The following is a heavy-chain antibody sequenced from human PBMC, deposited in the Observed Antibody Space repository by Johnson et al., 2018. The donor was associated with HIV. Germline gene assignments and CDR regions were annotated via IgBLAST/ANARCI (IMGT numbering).Heavy chain of an antibody. CDR3: ARDRAWNYEGAFDI. D-gene: IGHD1-7*01. J-gene: IGHJ3*02. Sequence: MLLVESGGGLVQPGGSLRLSCAASGFTFSSYAMSWVRQAPGKGLEWVSVIYSGGSKYYADSVKGRFTISRDNSKNTLYLQMNSLRAEDTAVYYCARDRAWNYEGAFDIWGQGTMVTVSS. V-gene: IGHV3-66*01. CDR2: IYSGGSK. CDR1: GFTFSSYA.